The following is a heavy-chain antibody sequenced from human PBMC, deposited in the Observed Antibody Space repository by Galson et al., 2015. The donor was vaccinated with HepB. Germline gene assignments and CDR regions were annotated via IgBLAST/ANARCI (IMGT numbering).Heavy chain of an antibody. Sequence: SGYTFTGYYMHWVRQAPGQGLEWMGWINPNSGGTNYAQKFQGWVTMTRDTSISTAYMELSRLRSDDTAVYYCARELAAAGTDLGYWGQGTLVTVSS. CDR3: ARELAAAGTDLGY. D-gene: IGHD6-13*01. CDR1: GYTFTGYY. V-gene: IGHV1-2*04. J-gene: IGHJ4*02. CDR2: INPNSGGT.